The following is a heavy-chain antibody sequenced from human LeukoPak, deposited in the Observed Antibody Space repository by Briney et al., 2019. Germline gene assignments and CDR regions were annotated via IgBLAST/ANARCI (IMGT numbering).Heavy chain of an antibody. J-gene: IGHJ4*02. Sequence: PGGSLRLSCAASGFTLNTYAMHWVRQAPGKGLEWVAYISGTGFTTYYADSVKGRFTISSDSSKNTLFLQMNSLGAEDTAIYYCAKDGYNWIAFDDWAREPWSPSPQ. CDR2: ISGTGFTT. CDR1: GFTLNTYA. D-gene: IGHD1-20*01. V-gene: IGHV3-23*01. CDR3: AKDGYNWIAFDD.